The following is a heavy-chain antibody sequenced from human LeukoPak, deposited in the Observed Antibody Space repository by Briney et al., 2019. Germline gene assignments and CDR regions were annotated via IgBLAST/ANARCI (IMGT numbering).Heavy chain of an antibody. V-gene: IGHV1-18*01. CDR3: ATLSGIAVAGSGDAFDI. D-gene: IGHD6-19*01. J-gene: IGHJ3*02. Sequence: GASVKVSCKASGYTFTSYGISWVRQAPGQGLEWMGWISAYNGNINYAQKLQGRVTMTTDTSTSTAYMELRSLRSDDTAVYYCATLSGIAVAGSGDAFDIWGQGTMVTVSS. CDR1: GYTFTSYG. CDR2: ISAYNGNI.